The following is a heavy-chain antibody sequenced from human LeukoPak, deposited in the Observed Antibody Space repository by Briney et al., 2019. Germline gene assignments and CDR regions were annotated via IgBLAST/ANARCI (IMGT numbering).Heavy chain of an antibody. CDR1: GFTYSRYW. CDR2: IKGDESYT. D-gene: IGHD4-17*01. V-gene: IGHV3-74*01. J-gene: IGHJ4*02. Sequence: PGGSLRFSCAASGFTYSRYWMHWVRQVPGKGLVWVARIKGDESYTFYADSVKGRFTISRDNAKNTLYLQMNSLRAEDTAVYYCASQADSAYGDYNWGQGTLVTVSS. CDR3: ASQADSAYGDYN.